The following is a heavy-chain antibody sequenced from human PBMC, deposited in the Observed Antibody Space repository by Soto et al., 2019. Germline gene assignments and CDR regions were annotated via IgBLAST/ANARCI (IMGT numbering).Heavy chain of an antibody. V-gene: IGHV3-33*01. Sequence: PVGSLRLSCAASGFTFSSYGMHWVRQAPGKGLEWVAVIWYDGSNKYYADSVKGRFTISRDNSKNTLYLQMNSLRVEDTAVYYCARQIYSSSGFDYWGQGTLVTVSS. J-gene: IGHJ4*02. D-gene: IGHD6-13*01. CDR1: GFTFSSYG. CDR2: IWYDGSNK. CDR3: ARQIYSSSGFDY.